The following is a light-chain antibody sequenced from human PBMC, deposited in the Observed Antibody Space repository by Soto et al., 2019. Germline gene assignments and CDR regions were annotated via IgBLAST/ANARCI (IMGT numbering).Light chain of an antibody. CDR1: QSVSSSY. CDR2: GAS. J-gene: IGKJ1*01. V-gene: IGKV3-20*01. Sequence: EIVLTQSPGTLSLSPGEIATLSFRASQSVSSSYLAWYQQKPGQAPRLLIYGASSRATGIPDRFSGSGSGTDFTLAISRLEPEDFAVYYCQQYGSSWTFGQGTKVDI. CDR3: QQYGSSWT.